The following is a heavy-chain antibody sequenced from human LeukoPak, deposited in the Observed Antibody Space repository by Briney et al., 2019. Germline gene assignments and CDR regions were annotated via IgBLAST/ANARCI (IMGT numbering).Heavy chain of an antibody. CDR1: GGTFSSYA. CDR3: ARGSDTAMVMGYYYYYMDV. J-gene: IGHJ6*03. D-gene: IGHD5-18*01. V-gene: IGHV1-69*01. CDR2: IIPIFGTA. Sequence: SVKVSCKASGGTFSSYAISWVRQAPGQGLEWMGGIIPIFGTANYAQKFQGRVTITADESTSTAYMELSSLRSEDTAVYYCARGSDTAMVMGYYYYYMDVWGKGTTVTASS.